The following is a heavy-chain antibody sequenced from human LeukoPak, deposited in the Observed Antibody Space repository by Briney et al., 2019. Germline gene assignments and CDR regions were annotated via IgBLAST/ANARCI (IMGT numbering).Heavy chain of an antibody. V-gene: IGHV4-34*01. CDR2: INHSGST. J-gene: IGHJ6*03. CDR3: ARRARGVGFYYYMDV. Sequence: SETLSLTCAVYGGSFSGYYWSWIRQPPGKGLEWLGEINHSGSTNYNPSLKSRVTISVDTSKNQFSLKLSSVTAADTAVYYCARRARGVGFYYYMDVWGKGTTVTISS. CDR1: GGSFSGYY. D-gene: IGHD3-10*01.